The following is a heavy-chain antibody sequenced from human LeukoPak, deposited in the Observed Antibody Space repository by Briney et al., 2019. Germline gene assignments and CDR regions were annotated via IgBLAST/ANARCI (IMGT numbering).Heavy chain of an antibody. D-gene: IGHD2-15*01. CDR3: AAGGSSSTGGIDY. J-gene: IGHJ4*02. Sequence: SETLSLTCAVYGGSFSDYYWSWIRQPPGKGLEWIGEINHSGSTNYNPSLKSRVTISVDTSKNQFSLKLRSVTAADTAVYYCAAGGSSSTGGIDYWGQGTLVTVSS. CDR2: INHSGST. V-gene: IGHV4-34*01. CDR1: GGSFSDYY.